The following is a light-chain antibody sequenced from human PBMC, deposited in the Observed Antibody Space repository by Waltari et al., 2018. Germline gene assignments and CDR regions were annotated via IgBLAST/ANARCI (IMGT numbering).Light chain of an antibody. CDR1: RNINNY. J-gene: IGKJ2*03. V-gene: IGKV1-39*01. CDR2: DAS. Sequence: IQMTQSPSSVSESVGDRINISCRASRNINNYLNWYQQKPGKAPNLLIYDASSLQSGVPSRFSGSGSGTEFTLIISGLQPEDFATYYCQQSYSTLRFGQGTKVEI. CDR3: QQSYSTLR.